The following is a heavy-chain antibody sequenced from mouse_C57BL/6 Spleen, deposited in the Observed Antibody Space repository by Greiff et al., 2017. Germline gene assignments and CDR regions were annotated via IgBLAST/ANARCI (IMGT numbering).Heavy chain of an antibody. V-gene: IGHV1-15*01. J-gene: IGHJ3*01. CDR3: TGGELLSY. D-gene: IGHD1-1*02. Sequence: LVESGAELVRPGASVTLSCKASGYTFTDYEMHWVKQTPVHGLEWIGAIDPETGGTAYNQKFKGKAILTADKSSSTAYMKLRSLTAEDSAVYYCTGGELLSYWGQGTLVTVSA. CDR1: GYTFTDYE. CDR2: IDPETGGT.